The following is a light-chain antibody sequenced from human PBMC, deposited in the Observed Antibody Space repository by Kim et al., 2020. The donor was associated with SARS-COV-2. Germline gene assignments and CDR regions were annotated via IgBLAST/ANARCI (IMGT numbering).Light chain of an antibody. CDR1: NIGSNS. V-gene: IGLV3-21*04. J-gene: IGLJ3*02. CDR3: QVWDSSSDHWV. CDR2: YDS. Sequence: PGKMARITCGANNIGSNSVHWYQQKPGQAPVLVIYYDSDRPSGIPERFSGSNSGNTATLTISRVEAGDEADYYCQVWDSSSDHWVFGGGTKLTVL.